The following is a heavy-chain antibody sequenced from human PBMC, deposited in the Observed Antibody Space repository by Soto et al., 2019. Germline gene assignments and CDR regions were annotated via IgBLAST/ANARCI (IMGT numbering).Heavy chain of an antibody. J-gene: IGHJ6*02. D-gene: IGHD5-18*01. CDR2: ISGSGTTK. CDR1: GFIFSGYE. CDR3: ASRAYNYGATNYYDHYGLDV. Sequence: PGGSLRLSCTASGFIFSGYEMNWVRHSPGKGLEWISYISGSGTTKYYADSVKGRFTISKDNAKKSLYLQMSSLRAEDTALYYCASRAYNYGATNYYDHYGLDVWGQGTTVTVSS. V-gene: IGHV3-48*03.